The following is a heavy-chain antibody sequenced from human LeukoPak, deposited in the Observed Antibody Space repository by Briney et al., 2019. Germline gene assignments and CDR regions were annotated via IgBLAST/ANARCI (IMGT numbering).Heavy chain of an antibody. D-gene: IGHD3-22*01. CDR2: INPSGGST. Sequence: GASVKVSCKASGYTFSSYYMHWVRQAPGQGLEWMGIINPSGGSTSYAQKFQGRVTMTRDTSTSTVYMELSSLRSEDTAVYYCARATYYYDSSGYLNYWGQGTLVTVSS. CDR1: GYTFSSYY. CDR3: ARATYYYDSSGYLNY. J-gene: IGHJ4*02. V-gene: IGHV1-46*01.